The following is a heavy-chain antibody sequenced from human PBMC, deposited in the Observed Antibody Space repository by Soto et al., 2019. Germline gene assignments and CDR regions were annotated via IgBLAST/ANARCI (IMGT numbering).Heavy chain of an antibody. V-gene: IGHV1-18*01. CDR3: ARGEYDFWSGYSAEGDYGMDV. CDR1: GYTFTSYG. CDR2: ISAYNGNT. J-gene: IGHJ6*02. Sequence: QVQLVQSGAEVKKPGASAKVSCKASGYTFTSYGISWVRQAPGQGLEWMGWISAYNGNTNYAQKLQGRVTMTTDTSTSTAYMELRSLRSDDTAVYYCARGEYDFWSGYSAEGDYGMDVWGQGTTVTVSS. D-gene: IGHD3-3*01.